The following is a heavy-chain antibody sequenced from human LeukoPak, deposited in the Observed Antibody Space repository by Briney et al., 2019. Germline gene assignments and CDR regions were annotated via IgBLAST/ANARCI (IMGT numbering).Heavy chain of an antibody. J-gene: IGHJ4*02. Sequence: GASVKVSCTASGYTFTGYYMHWVRQAPGQGLEWMGWINLNSGGTNYAQKFQGRVTMTRDTSISTAYMELSRLRSDDTAVYYCASHLYSSSFVDYWGQGTLVTVSS. V-gene: IGHV1-2*02. CDR3: ASHLYSSSFVDY. D-gene: IGHD6-6*01. CDR1: GYTFTGYY. CDR2: INLNSGGT.